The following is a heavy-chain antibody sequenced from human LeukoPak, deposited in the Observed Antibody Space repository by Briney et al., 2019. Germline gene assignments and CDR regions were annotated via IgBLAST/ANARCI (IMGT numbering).Heavy chain of an antibody. D-gene: IGHD6-19*01. CDR2: IYYSEST. J-gene: IGHJ3*02. V-gene: IGHV4-39*07. Sequence: SETLSLTCTVSGGSISSSSYYWGWIRQPPGKGLEWIGSIYYSESTYYNPSLKSRVTISIDTSKNQFSLKLSSVTAADTAVYYCARDSHIAVAGLDAFDIWGQGTMVTVSS. CDR1: GGSISSSSYY. CDR3: ARDSHIAVAGLDAFDI.